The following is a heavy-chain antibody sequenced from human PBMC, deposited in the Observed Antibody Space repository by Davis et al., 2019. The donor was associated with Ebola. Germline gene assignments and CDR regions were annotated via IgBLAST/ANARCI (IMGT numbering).Heavy chain of an antibody. CDR2: INPNSGGI. D-gene: IGHD3-10*01. Sequence: ASVKVSCKASGYTFTGYYMHWVRQAPGQGLEWMGRINPNSGGINYAQKFQGRVTMTRDTSISTAYMELSRLRSDDTAVYYCARDYHYGSGSYGFDPWGQGTLVTVSS. J-gene: IGHJ5*02. CDR1: GYTFTGYY. CDR3: ARDYHYGSGSYGFDP. V-gene: IGHV1-2*06.